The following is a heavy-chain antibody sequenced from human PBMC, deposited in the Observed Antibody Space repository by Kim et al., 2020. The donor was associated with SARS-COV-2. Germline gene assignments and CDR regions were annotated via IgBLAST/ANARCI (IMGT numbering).Heavy chain of an antibody. V-gene: IGHV3-21*01. CDR1: GFTFSSYN. CDR2: ISSSSSYI. CDR3: ARDVLEWSLTSAGIDQ. Sequence: GGSLRLSCAASGFTFSSYNMNWVRQAPGKGLEWVSSISSSSSYIYYADSVKGRFTISRDNAKKSLYLQMISLRAEDTAVYYCARDVLEWSLTSAGIDQWGQGTLVTVSS. J-gene: IGHJ4*02. D-gene: IGHD3-3*01.